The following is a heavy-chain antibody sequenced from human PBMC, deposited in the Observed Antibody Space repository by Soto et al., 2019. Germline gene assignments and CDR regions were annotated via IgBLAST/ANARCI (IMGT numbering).Heavy chain of an antibody. V-gene: IGHV3-43D*04. CDR2: VNWDGDTT. D-gene: IGHD4-17*01. J-gene: IGHJ6*02. CDR1: GFTFDDFA. Sequence: GSLRLSFAASGFTFDDFAMCWVRQVPGKGLEWISLVNWDGDTTFYADSVKGRFIISRDNSKNSVYLQMNSLRPEDSAMYYCAKGATVTTHYQYYGMDVWGQGTTVTVSS. CDR3: AKGATVTTHYQYYGMDV.